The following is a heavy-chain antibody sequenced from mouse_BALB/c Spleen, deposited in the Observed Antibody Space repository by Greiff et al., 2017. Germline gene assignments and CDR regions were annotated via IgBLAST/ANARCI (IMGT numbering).Heavy chain of an antibody. CDR3: ARFYYYGRASYWYFDV. V-gene: IGHV3-2*02. D-gene: IGHD1-1*01. CDR1: GYSITSDYA. CDR2: ISYSGST. Sequence: EVQLQQSGPGLVKPSQSLSLTCTVTGYSITSDYAWNWIRQFPGNKLEWMGYISYSGSTYYNPSLKSRISITRDTSKNQYYLQLNSVTTEDTATYYCARFYYYGRASYWYFDVWGAGTTVTVSS. J-gene: IGHJ1*01.